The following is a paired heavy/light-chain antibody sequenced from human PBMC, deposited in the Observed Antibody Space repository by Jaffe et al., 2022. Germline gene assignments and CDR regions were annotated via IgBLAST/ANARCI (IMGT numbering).Heavy chain of an antibody. V-gene: IGHV3-7*01. Sequence: EVQLVESGGGLVQPGGSLRLSCAASGFTFSSYWMSWVRQAPGKGLEWVANIKQDGSEKYYVDSVKGRFTISRDNAKNSLYLQMNSLRAEDTAVYYCARDSKRGGSSPWSWLAPYNYFDYWGQGTLVTVSS. D-gene: IGHD6-19*01. CDR1: GFTFSSYW. CDR2: IKQDGSEK. CDR3: ARDSKRGGSSPWSWLAPYNYFDY. J-gene: IGHJ4*02.
Light chain of an antibody. J-gene: IGKJ2*01. Sequence: DIQLTQSPSFLSASVGDRVTITCRASQGISSYLAWYQQKPGKAPKLLIYAASTLQSGVPSRFSGSGSGTEFTLTISSLQPEDFATYYCQQLNSYPLAYTFGQGTKLEIK. CDR3: QQLNSYPLAYT. V-gene: IGKV1-9*01. CDR1: QGISSY. CDR2: AAS.